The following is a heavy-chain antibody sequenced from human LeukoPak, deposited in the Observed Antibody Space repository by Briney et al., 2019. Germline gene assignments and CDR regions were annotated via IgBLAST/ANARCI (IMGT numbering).Heavy chain of an antibody. J-gene: IGHJ4*02. CDR3: ARVGYSSSWSANYDY. CDR1: GGSISSPSYY. V-gene: IGHV4-39*07. Sequence: SETLSLTCTVSGGSISSPSYYWGWIRQPPGKGLEWIGSMYHNGSTYYNPSLKSRVTISVDTSKNQFSLKLSSVTAADTAVYYCARVGYSSSWSANYDYWGQGTLVTVSS. CDR2: MYHNGST. D-gene: IGHD6-13*01.